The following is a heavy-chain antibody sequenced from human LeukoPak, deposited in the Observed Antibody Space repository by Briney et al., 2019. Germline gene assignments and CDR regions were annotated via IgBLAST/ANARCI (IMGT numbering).Heavy chain of an antibody. CDR2: IWYDGSNK. CDR1: GFTFSSYG. D-gene: IGHD6-13*01. CDR3: AREGYSSSWSASYYYYYGMDV. Sequence: GGSLRLSCAASGFTFSSYGMHWVRQAPGKGLEWVAVIWYDGSNKYYADSVKGRFTISRDNSKNTLYLQMNSLRAEDTAVYYCAREGYSSSWSASYYYYYGMDVWGQGTTVTVSS. J-gene: IGHJ6*02. V-gene: IGHV3-33*01.